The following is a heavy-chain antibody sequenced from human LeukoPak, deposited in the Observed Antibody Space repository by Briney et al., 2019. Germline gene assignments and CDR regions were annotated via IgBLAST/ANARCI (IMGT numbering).Heavy chain of an antibody. J-gene: IGHJ4*02. Sequence: GASVKVSCKASGYIFSGYYMHWVRQAPGQGLESTGWINSNSGARNYAPKFQGRVTFSRDNSISTAYMELSSLNSDDTAIYYCARGRGGATTGFDHWGQGTLVSVSS. V-gene: IGHV1-2*02. CDR3: ARGRGGATTGFDH. D-gene: IGHD1-26*01. CDR2: INSNSGAR. CDR1: GYIFSGYY.